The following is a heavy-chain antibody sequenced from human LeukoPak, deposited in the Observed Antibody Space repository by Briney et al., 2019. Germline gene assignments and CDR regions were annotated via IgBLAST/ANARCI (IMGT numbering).Heavy chain of an antibody. Sequence: VSVTVSCKASGYTLTRYYIHWLRQAPGQGLEWMGIINPSGGSTNYAQKFQGRVTMTRDMSTSTVSMEVSSLRSEDTAVYYCARDGVAGTYYFDYWGQGTLVTVSS. CDR2: INPSGGST. V-gene: IGHV1-46*01. CDR1: GYTLTRYY. D-gene: IGHD6-19*01. CDR3: ARDGVAGTYYFDY. J-gene: IGHJ4*02.